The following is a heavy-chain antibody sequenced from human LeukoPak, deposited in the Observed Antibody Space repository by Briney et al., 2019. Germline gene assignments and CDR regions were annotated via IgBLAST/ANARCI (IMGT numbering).Heavy chain of an antibody. V-gene: IGHV3-21*01. Sequence: GGSLRLSCAASGFTFSSYSMNWVRQAPGKGLDWVSSISSSSSYIYYADSVKGRFTISRDNAKNSLYLQMNSLRAEDTAVYYCARESAAATFDYWGQGTLVTVSS. CDR3: ARESAAATFDY. CDR2: ISSSSSYI. D-gene: IGHD6-13*01. J-gene: IGHJ4*02. CDR1: GFTFSSYS.